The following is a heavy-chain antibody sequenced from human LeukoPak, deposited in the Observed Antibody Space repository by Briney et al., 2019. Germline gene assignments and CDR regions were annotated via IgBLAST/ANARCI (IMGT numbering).Heavy chain of an antibody. Sequence: GRSLRLSCAASGFTFSSYGMHWVRQAPGKGLEWVAVISYDGSNKYYADSVKGRFTISRDNSKNTLYQQMNSLRAEDTAVYYCAKDSQSSGRSYFDYWGQGTLVTVSS. CDR1: GFTFSSYG. J-gene: IGHJ4*02. V-gene: IGHV3-30*18. CDR3: AKDSQSSGRSYFDY. CDR2: ISYDGSNK. D-gene: IGHD6-19*01.